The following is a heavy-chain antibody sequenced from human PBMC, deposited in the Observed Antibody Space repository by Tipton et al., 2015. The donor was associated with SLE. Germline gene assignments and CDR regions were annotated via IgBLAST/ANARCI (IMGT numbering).Heavy chain of an antibody. CDR3: ARSPGRLRSMDY. D-gene: IGHD3-3*01. Sequence: TLSLTCTVSGGSINSHYWSWIRQPPGKGLEWIGYIYYSGSTNYKPSLKSRVTISVDTSKNQFSLKLNSVTAADTAMYFCARSPGRLRSMDYWGQGTLVTVSS. CDR1: GGSINSHY. CDR2: IYYSGST. V-gene: IGHV4-59*11. J-gene: IGHJ4*02.